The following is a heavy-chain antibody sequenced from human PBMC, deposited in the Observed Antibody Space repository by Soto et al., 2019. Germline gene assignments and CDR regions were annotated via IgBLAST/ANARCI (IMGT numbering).Heavy chain of an antibody. V-gene: IGHV1-69*13. CDR1: GGTFSSYA. CDR2: IIPIFGTA. J-gene: IGHJ6*02. CDR3: AGAGQAYYGMDV. Sequence: SVKVSCKASGGTFSSYAISWVRQAPGQGLEWMGGIIPIFGTANYAQKFQGRVTITADESTSTAYMELSSLRSEDTAVYYCAGAGQAYYGMDVWGQGTTVTVSS.